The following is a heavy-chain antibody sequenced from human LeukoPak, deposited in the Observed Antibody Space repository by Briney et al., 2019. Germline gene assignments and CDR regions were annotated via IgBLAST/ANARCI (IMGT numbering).Heavy chain of an antibody. Sequence: KPSETQSLSCTVSGGSISTNNYYWGWIRQPPGKGLEWIGTIYYTGRTYDNPSLKSRVTVSVDTSKNQFSLKLSSVTAADTAVYYCARLLYDRSGYYYFDYWGQGTLVTVSS. D-gene: IGHD3-22*01. J-gene: IGHJ4*02. CDR3: ARLLYDRSGYYYFDY. CDR2: IYYTGRT. CDR1: GGSISTNNYY. V-gene: IGHV4-39*01.